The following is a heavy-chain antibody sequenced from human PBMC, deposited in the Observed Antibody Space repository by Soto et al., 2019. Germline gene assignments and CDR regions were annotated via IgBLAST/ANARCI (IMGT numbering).Heavy chain of an antibody. CDR3: ARFDCSGGSCYGSDY. V-gene: IGHV1-18*04. D-gene: IGHD2-15*01. CDR1: GYTFTSYG. Sequence: QVQLVQSGAEVKKPGASVKVSCKASGYTFTSYGISWVRQAPGQGLEWMGWISAYNGNTNYAQKLQGRVTMTTDTSASTAYMGLRSLRSADTAVYYCARFDCSGGSCYGSDYWGQGTLVTVSS. J-gene: IGHJ4*02. CDR2: ISAYNGNT.